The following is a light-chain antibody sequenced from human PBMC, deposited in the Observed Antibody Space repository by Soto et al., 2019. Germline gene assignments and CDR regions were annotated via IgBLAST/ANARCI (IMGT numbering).Light chain of an antibody. CDR3: QQRSNWPTIT. CDR1: QSVTTY. J-gene: IGKJ5*01. V-gene: IGKV3-11*01. CDR2: DAS. Sequence: EVVLTQSPGTLSLSQGERASLSCRASQSVTTYLAWYQQKPGQAPRLLIYDASNRATGIPARFSGSGSGTDFTLTISSLEPEDFAVYYCQQRSNWPTITFGQGTRLENK.